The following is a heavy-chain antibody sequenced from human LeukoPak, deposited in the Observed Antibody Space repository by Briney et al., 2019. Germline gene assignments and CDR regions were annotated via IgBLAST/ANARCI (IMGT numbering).Heavy chain of an antibody. CDR1: GFTFSSYW. CDR3: ARDLNCSSTSCYNVFDY. CDR2: IKQDGSEK. J-gene: IGHJ4*02. Sequence: PGGSLRLSCAASGFTFSSYWMSWVRQAPGKGLEWVANIKQDGSEKYYVDSVKGRFTISRDNAKNSLYLQMNSLRAEDTAVYYCARDLNCSSTSCYNVFDYWGQGTLVTVSS. D-gene: IGHD2-2*02. V-gene: IGHV3-7*01.